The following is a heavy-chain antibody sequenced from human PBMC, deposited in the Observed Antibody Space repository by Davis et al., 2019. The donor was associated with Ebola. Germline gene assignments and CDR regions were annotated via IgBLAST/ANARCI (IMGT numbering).Heavy chain of an antibody. Sequence: MPSETLSLTCTVSGGSISSYYWSWIRQPPGKELEWIGYIYYSGSTNYNPSLKSRVTISVDTSKNQFSLKLSSVTAADTAVYYCARVGEGVDYWGQGTLVTVSS. V-gene: IGHV4-59*08. CDR2: IYYSGST. CDR1: GGSISSYY. D-gene: IGHD3-3*01. CDR3: ARVGEGVDY. J-gene: IGHJ4*02.